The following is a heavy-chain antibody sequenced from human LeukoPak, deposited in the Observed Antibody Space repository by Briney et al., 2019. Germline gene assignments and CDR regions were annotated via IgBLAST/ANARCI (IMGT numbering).Heavy chain of an antibody. CDR3: ARDALGYDILTGYYDDRYPDY. Sequence: GGSLRLSCAASGFTFSSYSMNWVRQAPGKGLEGVSYISSSSSTIYYAASVKGRFTISRDNAKNSLYLQMNSLRAEDTAVYYCARDALGYDILTGYYDDRYPDYWGQGTLVTVSS. CDR2: ISSSSSTI. D-gene: IGHD3-9*01. J-gene: IGHJ4*02. V-gene: IGHV3-48*01. CDR1: GFTFSSYS.